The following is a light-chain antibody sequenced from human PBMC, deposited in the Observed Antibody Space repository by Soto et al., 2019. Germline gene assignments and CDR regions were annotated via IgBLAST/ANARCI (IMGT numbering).Light chain of an antibody. CDR1: QRVGSY. V-gene: IGKV1-39*01. CDR3: QQSHNTPLT. CDR2: SAS. Sequence: DLQMTQSPSSLSASVGDRVTITCRASQRVGSYLNWYQQKPGKAPTLLIYSASELQSGVSSRFSRSRCETEFTLTIRNLQPEDFAVYYCQQSHNTPLTFGQGTKVEI. J-gene: IGKJ1*01.